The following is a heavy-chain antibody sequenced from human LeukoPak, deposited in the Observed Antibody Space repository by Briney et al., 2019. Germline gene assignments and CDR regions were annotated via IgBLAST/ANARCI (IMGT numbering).Heavy chain of an antibody. Sequence: GGSLRLSCAASGCTFSSYGMHWVRQAPGKGLEWVAVIWYGGSNKYYADSVKGRFTISRDNSKNTLYLQMNSLRAEDTAVYYCARDSDGDYGWVDYWGQGTLVTVSS. D-gene: IGHD4-17*01. CDR3: ARDSDGDYGWVDY. V-gene: IGHV3-33*01. J-gene: IGHJ4*02. CDR1: GCTFSSYG. CDR2: IWYGGSNK.